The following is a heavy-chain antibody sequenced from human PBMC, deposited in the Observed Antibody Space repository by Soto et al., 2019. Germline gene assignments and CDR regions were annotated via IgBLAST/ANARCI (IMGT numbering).Heavy chain of an antibody. CDR1: GIPVSSNY. CDR3: ARDGPYYNASSMDV. J-gene: IGHJ6*02. Sequence: EVQLVESGGGLVQPGGSLRLSCAASGIPVSSNYMTWVRQAPGKGLEWVSVLHSGGDTYYANSVKGRFTISRHDSTNTLFLQMNSLTPEDTAVYYCARDGPYYNASSMDVWGQGTTVTVSS. V-gene: IGHV3-53*04. D-gene: IGHD3-10*01. CDR2: LHSGGDT.